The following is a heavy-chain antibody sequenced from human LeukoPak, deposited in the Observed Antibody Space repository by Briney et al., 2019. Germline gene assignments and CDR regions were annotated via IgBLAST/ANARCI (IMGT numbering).Heavy chain of an antibody. CDR1: GGSINSSYW. CDR2: IYHSGNT. V-gene: IGHV4-4*02. J-gene: IGHJ4*02. D-gene: IGHD2-8*01. Sequence: PSETLSLTCAVSGGSINSSYWWSWVRPPPGKGLEWVAEIYHSGNTNYNPSLKSRITISLDKSKNQFSLNLSSVTAADTAVYYCARVMDAYFDYWGQGTLVTVSS. CDR3: ARVMDAYFDY.